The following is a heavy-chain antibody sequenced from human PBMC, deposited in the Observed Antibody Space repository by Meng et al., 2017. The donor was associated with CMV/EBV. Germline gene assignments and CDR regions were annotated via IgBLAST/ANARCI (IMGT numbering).Heavy chain of an antibody. J-gene: IGHJ5*01. D-gene: IGHD5-18*01. CDR1: GFTFSDYY. CDR2: ISSSGSTI. CDR3: ARGTANDWFDP. V-gene: IGHV3-11*04. Sequence: GESLKISCAASGFTFSDYYMSWIRQAPGKGLEWVSYISSSGSTIYYADSVKGRFTISRDNAKNSLYLQMNSLRAEDTAVYYCARGTANDWFDPWGQGTTVTVSS.